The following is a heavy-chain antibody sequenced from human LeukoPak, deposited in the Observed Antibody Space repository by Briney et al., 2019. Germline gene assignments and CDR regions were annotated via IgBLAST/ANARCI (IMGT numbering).Heavy chain of an antibody. CDR3: ARDLWFWSGNQQKILFGDDH. J-gene: IGHJ5*02. CDR2: ISTSSAYI. Sequence: PGGTLRLSCAASGFNFIIYNMSWVRQAPGKGLERLSSISTSSAYISSASSVKGRFTTSRDNAKNSLYLQMHSLRVEDPAVYYCARDLWFWSGNQQKILFGDDHWGQGTLVTVSS. V-gene: IGHV3-21*01. D-gene: IGHD3-3*01. CDR1: GFNFIIYN.